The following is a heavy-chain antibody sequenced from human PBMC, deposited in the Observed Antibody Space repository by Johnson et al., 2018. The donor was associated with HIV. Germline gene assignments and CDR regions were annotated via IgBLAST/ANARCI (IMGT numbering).Heavy chain of an antibody. J-gene: IGHJ3*02. Sequence: VQLVESGGGVVQPGGSLRLSCAASGFSFSTTWMHWVRQAPGEGLVWVAHINSDGSHIAYADSVRGRFTISRDNAKNTLVLQMNSLRGEDTAVYYCTGDGPRDAFDIWGQGTVVIVSS. CDR2: INSDGSHI. CDR3: TGDGPRDAFDI. CDR1: GFSFSTTW. V-gene: IGHV3-74*03.